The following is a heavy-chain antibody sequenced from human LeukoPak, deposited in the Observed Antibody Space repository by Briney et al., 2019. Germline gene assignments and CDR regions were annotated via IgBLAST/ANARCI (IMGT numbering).Heavy chain of an antibody. D-gene: IGHD5-24*01. V-gene: IGHV3-23*01. CDR3: AQFLGGDGS. CDR1: RFSSGDTLRDAA. CDR2: MTGVPSRK. J-gene: IGHJ5*02. Sequence: GAHRVSCVASRFSSGDTLRDAAICWVRQAAGKGLEWVSAMTGVPSRKLYADSVKGRFNIYRDNSRNTLYLQMNSLRAEDSAIYYCAQFLGGDGSWGRGTLVTVSS.